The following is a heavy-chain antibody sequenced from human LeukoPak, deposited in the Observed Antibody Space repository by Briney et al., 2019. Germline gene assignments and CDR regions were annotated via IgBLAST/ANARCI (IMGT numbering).Heavy chain of an antibody. CDR3: ARSPPDYAFWRGYYFHD. CDR1: GFTFNSYD. Sequence: LSGGSLRLSCAASGFTFNSYDMHWVRQAPGEGLEWVSSIGTAGDTHYPDSVKGRFTISRENAKNSFYLQMNTLGAGDTAVYYCARSPPDYAFWRGYYFHDWGQGTLVTVSS. D-gene: IGHD3-3*01. J-gene: IGHJ4*02. V-gene: IGHV3-13*01. CDR2: IGTAGDT.